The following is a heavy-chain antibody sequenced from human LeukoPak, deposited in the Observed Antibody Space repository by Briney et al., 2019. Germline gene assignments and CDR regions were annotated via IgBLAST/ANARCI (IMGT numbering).Heavy chain of an antibody. Sequence: ASVKVSCKASGYTFSNYYIHWVRQAPGQGLEWMGIINPSGGSTTYAQKFQGRVTMIRDMSTSTVYMELISLRSEDTAVYYCARVTSYFDWLLDSPDWFDPWGQGTLVTVSS. CDR2: INPSGGST. V-gene: IGHV1-46*01. J-gene: IGHJ5*02. CDR3: ARVTSYFDWLLDSPDWFDP. CDR1: GYTFSNYY. D-gene: IGHD3-9*01.